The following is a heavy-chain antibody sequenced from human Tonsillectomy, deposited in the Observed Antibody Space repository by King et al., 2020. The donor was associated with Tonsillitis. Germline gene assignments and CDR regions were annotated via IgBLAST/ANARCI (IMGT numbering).Heavy chain of an antibody. CDR2: IHYSGST. V-gene: IGHV4-39*01. CDR1: GDSISSSTYY. Sequence: QLQESGPGLVKPSETLSLTCTVTGDSISSSTYYWGWIRQSPGKGLEWIGSIHYSGSTYYNPSLKSRVTISVDTSKNQFSLNLSSVTAADKAVYYCARQRGIAAPLHYFDYWGQGTLVTVSS. D-gene: IGHD2-15*01. CDR3: ARQRGIAAPLHYFDY. J-gene: IGHJ4*02.